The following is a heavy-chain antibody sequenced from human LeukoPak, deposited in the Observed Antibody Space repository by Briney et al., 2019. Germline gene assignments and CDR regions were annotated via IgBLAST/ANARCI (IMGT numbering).Heavy chain of an antibody. CDR2: INPNSGST. J-gene: IGHJ6*04. Sequence: ASVTVSCKASGYTFTGYYMHWVRQAPGQGLEWMGWINPNSGSTNYAQKFQGRVTMTRDTSISTAYMELSRLRSDDTAVYYCARDILDCSSTSCYTGDVWGKGTTVTVSS. V-gene: IGHV1-2*02. CDR3: ARDILDCSSTSCYTGDV. CDR1: GYTFTGYY. D-gene: IGHD2-2*02.